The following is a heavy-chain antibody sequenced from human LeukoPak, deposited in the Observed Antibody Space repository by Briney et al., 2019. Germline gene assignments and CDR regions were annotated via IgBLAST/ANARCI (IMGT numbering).Heavy chain of an antibody. CDR2: IRYDGSNK. CDR3: AKDRWGSIASLDS. Sequence: PGGSLRLSCAASGFTVSSNYMSWVRQAPGKGLEWVTFIRYDGSNKYYADSVKGRFTISRDNSKNTLYLQMNSLRAEDTAVYYCAKDRWGSIASLDSWGQGTLVTVSS. J-gene: IGHJ4*02. V-gene: IGHV3-30*02. CDR1: GFTVSSNY. D-gene: IGHD6-6*01.